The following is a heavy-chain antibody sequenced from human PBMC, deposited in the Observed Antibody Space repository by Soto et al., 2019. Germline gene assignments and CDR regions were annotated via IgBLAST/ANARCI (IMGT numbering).Heavy chain of an antibody. CDR1: GFSISDYA. CDR2: ISDSGSKT. V-gene: IGHV3-23*01. Sequence: SLRLSCSASGFSISDYAMSWVRQAPGKGLEWVSSISDSGSKTFYADSVKGRFAISRDTSKNTVYMQMNNLRAEDTALYYCAKDGIRKDDYWGQGAVVTVSS. J-gene: IGHJ4*02. CDR3: AKDGIRKDDY.